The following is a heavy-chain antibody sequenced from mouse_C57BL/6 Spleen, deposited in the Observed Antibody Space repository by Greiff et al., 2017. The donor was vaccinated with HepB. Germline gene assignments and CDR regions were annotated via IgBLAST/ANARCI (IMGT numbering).Heavy chain of an antibody. V-gene: IGHV1-64*01. CDR2: IHPNSGST. CDR1: GYTFTSYW. D-gene: IGHD3-2*02. J-gene: IGHJ2*01. Sequence: VQLQQPGAELVKPGASVKLSCKASGYTFTSYWMHWVKQRPGQGLEWIGMIHPNSGSTNYNEKFKSKATLTVDKSSSTDYMQLSSLTSEDSAVYYCARTTAQALDYWGQGTTLTVSS. CDR3: ARTTAQALDY.